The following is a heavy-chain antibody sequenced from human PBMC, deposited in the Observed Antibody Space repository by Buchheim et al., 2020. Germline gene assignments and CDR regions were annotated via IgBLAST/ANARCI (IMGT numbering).Heavy chain of an antibody. J-gene: IGHJ4*02. CDR2: IYNSGST. CDR1: GGSISSYY. D-gene: IGHD2-15*01. CDR3: ARGFGYCSGGSCRKYYFDY. Sequence: QVQLQESGPGLVKPSETLSLTCTVSGGSISSYYWSWIRQSPGKGLEWIGYIYNSGSTNYNPSLRGRATLSVDTSKNQFSLKLSSVTAADTAVYYCARGFGYCSGGSCRKYYFDYWGQGTL. V-gene: IGHV4-59*01.